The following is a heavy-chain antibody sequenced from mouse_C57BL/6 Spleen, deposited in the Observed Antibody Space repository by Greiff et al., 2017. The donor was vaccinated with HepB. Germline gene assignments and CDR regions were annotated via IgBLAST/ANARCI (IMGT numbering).Heavy chain of an antibody. D-gene: IGHD1-1*01. CDR3: ARGEGSSDY. V-gene: IGHV5-4*01. Sequence: DVQLVESGGGLVKPGGSLKLSCAASGFTFSSYAMSWVRQTPEKRLEWVATISDGGSYTYYPDNVKGRFTISRDNAKNNLYLQMSHLKSEDTAMYYCARGEGSSDYWGQGTTLTVSS. J-gene: IGHJ2*01. CDR2: ISDGGSYT. CDR1: GFTFSSYA.